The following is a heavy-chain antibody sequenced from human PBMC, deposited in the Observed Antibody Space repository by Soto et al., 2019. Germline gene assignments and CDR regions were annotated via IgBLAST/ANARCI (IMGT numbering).Heavy chain of an antibody. J-gene: IGHJ4*02. CDR1: GGSISSGGFS. CDR2: ISHSGST. Sequence: SETLSLTXAVSGGSISSGGFSWSWIRQPPGKGLEWIGYISHSGSTSYNPSLKSRVTISVDRSKNQFSLKLSSMTAADTAVYYCARDNGGDLDYWGQGTLVTVSS. CDR3: ARDNGGDLDY. V-gene: IGHV4-30-2*01. D-gene: IGHD2-21*02.